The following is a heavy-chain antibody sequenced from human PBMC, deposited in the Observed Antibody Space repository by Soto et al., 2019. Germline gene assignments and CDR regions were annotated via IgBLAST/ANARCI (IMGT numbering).Heavy chain of an antibody. CDR2: IYHSGSI. J-gene: IGHJ4*02. D-gene: IGHD6-19*01. CDR1: SGSISSTNW. V-gene: IGHV4-4*02. Sequence: QVQLQESGPELVKPSGTLSLSCVVSSGSISSTNWWSWVRQPPGRGLEWIGAIYHSGSINYNPSLRSRVTISVDKSKNQFSLNLISATAADTAVYFCVKEGSGWSYLDHWGQGILVTVSS. CDR3: VKEGSGWSYLDH.